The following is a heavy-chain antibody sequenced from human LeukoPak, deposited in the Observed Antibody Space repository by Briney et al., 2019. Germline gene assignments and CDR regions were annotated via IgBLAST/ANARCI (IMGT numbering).Heavy chain of an antibody. CDR3: AKDSRLHSSGYFWGY. D-gene: IGHD3-22*01. V-gene: IGHV3-23*01. J-gene: IGHJ4*02. CDR2: ISVSGGTT. Sequence: PGGSLRLSCAASGFTFSRYAMSWVRQAPGKGLEWVSAISVSGGTTNYADSVKGRFTISRDNSKNTLYLQMNSLRAEDTAVYYCAKDSRLHSSGYFWGYWGQGTLVTVSS. CDR1: GFTFSRYA.